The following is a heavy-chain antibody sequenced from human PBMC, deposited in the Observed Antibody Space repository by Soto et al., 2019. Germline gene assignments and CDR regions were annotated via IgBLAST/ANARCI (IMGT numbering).Heavy chain of an antibody. Sequence: SETLSLTCAVYGGSVNGYYWNWIRQPPGKGLGWIGEINHTGGTHYNPSLKSRVTMSVDTSKNQFSLRLSSVTAADTAIYYCATRITVFGLLIPPFDPWGQGTLVTVSS. CDR2: INHTGGT. V-gene: IGHV4-34*01. CDR3: ATRITVFGLLIPPFDP. D-gene: IGHD3-3*01. CDR1: GGSVNGYY. J-gene: IGHJ5*02.